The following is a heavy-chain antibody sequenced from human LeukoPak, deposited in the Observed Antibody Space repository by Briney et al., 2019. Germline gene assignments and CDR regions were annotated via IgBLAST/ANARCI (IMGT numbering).Heavy chain of an antibody. CDR1: GGSISTYY. Sequence: PSGTLSLTCTVSGGSISTYYWSWIRQPPGKGLEWIAYITDSGSTYYNPSLKSRVTVSVDTSKNHFSLRLSSVTAADTAAYYCARHGGSCTFDQWGQGALVTVFS. D-gene: IGHD2-15*01. CDR3: ARHGGSCTFDQ. V-gene: IGHV4-59*08. CDR2: ITDSGST. J-gene: IGHJ4*02.